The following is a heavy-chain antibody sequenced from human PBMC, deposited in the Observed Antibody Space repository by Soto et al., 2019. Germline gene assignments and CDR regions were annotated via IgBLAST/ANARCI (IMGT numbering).Heavy chain of an antibody. V-gene: IGHV3-30*18. CDR1: GFTFSSYG. CDR2: ISYDGSNK. D-gene: IGHD6-13*01. CDR3: AKGDSSSPLYYFDY. J-gene: IGHJ4*02. Sequence: GGSLRLSCAASGFTFSSYGMHWVRQAPGKGLEWVAVISYDGSNKYYADSVKGRFTISRDNSKNTLYLQMNSLRAEDTAVYYCAKGDSSSPLYYFDYWGQGTLVTVSS.